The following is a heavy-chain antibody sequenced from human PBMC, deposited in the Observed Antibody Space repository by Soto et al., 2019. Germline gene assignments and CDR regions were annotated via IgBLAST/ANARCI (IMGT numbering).Heavy chain of an antibody. CDR2: INPKSGGT. D-gene: IGHD2-8*01. V-gene: IGHV1-2*04. CDR3: ARGHSTDCSNGVCSLFYNHEMDV. Sequence: ASVKVSCKSSGYSFTDYHIHWVRQAPGQGLEWLGRINPKSGGTSTAQKFQGWVTMTRDRSISTVYMELTRLRSDDTAVYFCARGHSTDCSNGVCSLFYNHEMDVWGQGTTVTVSS. J-gene: IGHJ6*02. CDR1: GYSFTDYH.